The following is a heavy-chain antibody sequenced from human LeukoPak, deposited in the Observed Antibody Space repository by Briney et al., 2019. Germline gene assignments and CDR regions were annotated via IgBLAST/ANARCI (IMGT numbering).Heavy chain of an antibody. V-gene: IGHV3-23*01. CDR3: ASYDFWSGSSTDY. CDR1: GFTFSGYA. J-gene: IGHJ4*02. CDR2: ISGSGGST. D-gene: IGHD3-3*01. Sequence: GGSLRLSCAASGFTFSGYAMSWVRQAPGKGLEWVSAISGSGGSTYYADSVKGRFTISRDNSKNTLYLQMNSLRAEDTTVYYCASYDFWSGSSTDYWGQGTLVTVSS.